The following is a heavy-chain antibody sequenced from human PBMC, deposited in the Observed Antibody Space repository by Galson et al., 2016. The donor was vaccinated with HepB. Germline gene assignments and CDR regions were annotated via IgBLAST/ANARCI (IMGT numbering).Heavy chain of an antibody. CDR1: GFTLSSYG. Sequence: SLRLSCAASGFTLSSYGMHWVRQAPGKGLEWVSVISDDGSDKHYADSVKGRFTNSRDNSKNTLYLQMNSLRRDDTAVYYCAKLYASGRDDFWGQGTLVTVSS. V-gene: IGHV3-30*18. CDR2: ISDDGSDK. J-gene: IGHJ4*02. CDR3: AKLYASGRDDF. D-gene: IGHD6-19*01.